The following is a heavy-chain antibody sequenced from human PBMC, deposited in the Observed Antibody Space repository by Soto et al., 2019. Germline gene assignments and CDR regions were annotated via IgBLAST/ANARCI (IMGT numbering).Heavy chain of an antibody. D-gene: IGHD3-16*02. CDR1: GFTFTSSA. CDR3: AASLSHYDYIWGSYRYVPAIDY. CDR2: IVVGSGNT. J-gene: IGHJ4*02. V-gene: IGHV1-58*02. Sequence: SVKVSCKASGFTFTSSAMQWVRQARGQRLEWIGWIVVGSGNTNYAQKFQERVTITRDMSTSTAYMELSSLRSEDTAVYYCAASLSHYDYIWGSYRYVPAIDYWGQGTLVTVSS.